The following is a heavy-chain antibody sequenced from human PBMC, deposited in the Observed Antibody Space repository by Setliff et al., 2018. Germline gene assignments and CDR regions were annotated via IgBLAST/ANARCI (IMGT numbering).Heavy chain of an antibody. CDR1: GFTFSNYW. J-gene: IGHJ4*02. V-gene: IGHV3-7*01. CDR3: ASSFTRHMGAADY. CDR2: IKQDGSEK. Sequence: GGSLRLSCAASGFTFSNYWMSWVRQTPGKGLEWVAHIKQDGSEKYYADSVKGRFTISRDNSKNTLFLEMNSLRAEDTAVYYCASSFTRHMGAADYWGQGTLGTAPQ. D-gene: IGHD2-21*01.